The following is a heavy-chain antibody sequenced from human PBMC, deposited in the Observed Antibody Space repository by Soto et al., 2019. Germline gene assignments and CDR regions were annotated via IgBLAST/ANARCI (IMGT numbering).Heavy chain of an antibody. J-gene: IGHJ5*02. CDR1: GGSFSGYY. Sequence: QVQLQQWGAGLLKPSETLSLTCAVYGGSFSGYYWSWIRQPPGKGLEWIGEINHSGSTNYNPSLKSRVTRSIDPSKNQFSLKLSSVTAADTAVYYCARGRLGIAVAGKRFDPWGQGTLVTVSS. CDR3: ARGRLGIAVAGKRFDP. V-gene: IGHV4-34*01. CDR2: INHSGST. D-gene: IGHD6-19*01.